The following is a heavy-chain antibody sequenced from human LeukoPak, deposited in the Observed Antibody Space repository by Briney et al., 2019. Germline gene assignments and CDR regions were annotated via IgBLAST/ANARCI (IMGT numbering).Heavy chain of an antibody. CDR2: ISPNSGVT. D-gene: IGHD2-15*01. Sequence: ASVKVSCKATGYTFSGYYIHWVRQAPGQGLEWMGRISPNSGVTNYTQRFQGRVTMTRDASTSTAFLELRGLRSDDTAVYYCARGGYSDYWGQGTLVTVSS. CDR1: GYTFSGYY. J-gene: IGHJ4*02. V-gene: IGHV1-2*06. CDR3: ARGGYSDY.